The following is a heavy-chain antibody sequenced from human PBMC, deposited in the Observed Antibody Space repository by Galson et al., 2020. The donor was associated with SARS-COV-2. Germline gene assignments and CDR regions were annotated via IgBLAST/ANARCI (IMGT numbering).Heavy chain of an antibody. CDR1: GFTFSSHT. D-gene: IGHD5-18*01. V-gene: IGHV3-64*01. Sequence: GESLKISCAASGFTFSSHTMHWVRQAPGKGLEYISAIGGNGVSTYYASSVKGRFTISRDNSKNTLYLQVGSLRVEDMAVYYCARETHGDTYGYEHYWGQGTLVTVSS. CDR2: IGGNGVST. CDR3: ARETHGDTYGYEHY. J-gene: IGHJ4*02.